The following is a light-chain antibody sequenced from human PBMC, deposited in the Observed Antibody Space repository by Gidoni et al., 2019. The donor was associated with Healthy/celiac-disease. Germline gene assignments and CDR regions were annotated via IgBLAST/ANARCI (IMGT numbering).Light chain of an antibody. J-gene: IGLJ2*01. CDR2: EVS. CDR1: SSDVGGYNY. Sequence: QSALTQPPSASGSPGQSVTISCTGTSSDVGGYNYVSWYQQHPGKAPKLMIYEVSKLPSGVPDRFSGSKSGNTAYLTVSGLQAEDEADYYCSSYAGSNNLGVFGGGTKLTVL. CDR3: SSYAGSNNLGV. V-gene: IGLV2-8*01.